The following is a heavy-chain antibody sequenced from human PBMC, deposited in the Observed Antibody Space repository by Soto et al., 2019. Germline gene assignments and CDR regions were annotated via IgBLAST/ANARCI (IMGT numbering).Heavy chain of an antibody. CDR3: ARGGDYISIDY. CDR1: GYNFTNYW. CDR2: IYPGDSYT. V-gene: IGHV5-51*01. Sequence: GESLKISCKGSGYNFTNYWFGWVRQMPGKGLEWMGIIYPGDSYTRYSPSFQGQVTISADKSISTAYLQWSSLRASDSAMYYCARGGDYISIDYWGQGTLVTVSS. D-gene: IGHD4-17*01. J-gene: IGHJ4*02.